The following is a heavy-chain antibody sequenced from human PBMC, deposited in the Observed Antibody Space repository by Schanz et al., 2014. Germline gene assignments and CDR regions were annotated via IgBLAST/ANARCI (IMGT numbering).Heavy chain of an antibody. CDR2: IIPVLNIA. Sequence: QLQLVQSGAEVKKPGSSVKVSCKLSGGTFSSYTISWMRQAPGQGLEWMGKIIPVLNIATYAQRFQGRVSITADTSTNTAYMELSSLTSEDTAVYYCARDQSPYTNSSDVRYCDYWGQGSLVTVSS. D-gene: IGHD6-6*01. CDR3: ARDQSPYTNSSDVRYCDY. CDR1: GGTFSSYT. V-gene: IGHV1-69*08. J-gene: IGHJ4*02.